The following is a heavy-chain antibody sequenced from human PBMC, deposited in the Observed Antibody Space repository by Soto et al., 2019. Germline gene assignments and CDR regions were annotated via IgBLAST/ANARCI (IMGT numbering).Heavy chain of an antibody. CDR3: AAAPVDIGAFDI. CDR2: IVVGSGNT. Sequence: AVKVSCKASGFTFTSSAVQWVRQARGQRLEWIGWIVVGSGNTNYAQRFQERVTITRDMSTSTAYMELSSLRSEDTAVYYCAAAPVDIGAFDIWGQGTMVTVSS. V-gene: IGHV1-58*01. CDR1: GFTFTSSA. D-gene: IGHD5-12*01. J-gene: IGHJ3*02.